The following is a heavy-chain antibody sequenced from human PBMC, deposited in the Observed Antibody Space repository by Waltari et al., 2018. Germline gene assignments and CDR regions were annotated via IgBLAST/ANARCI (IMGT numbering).Heavy chain of an antibody. J-gene: IGHJ4*02. V-gene: IGHV3-21*01. D-gene: IGHD3-16*01. CDR2: ISSSSSYR. CDR1: GFTFSSYS. CDR3: ARDPLGFGGAYRSPSY. Sequence: EVQLVESGGGLVKPGGSLRLSCAASGFTFSSYSMNWVRQAPGKGLEWGSSISSSSSYRYYADSVKGRFTISRDNAKNSLYLQMNSLRAEDTAVYYCARDPLGFGGAYRSPSYWGQGTLVTVSS.